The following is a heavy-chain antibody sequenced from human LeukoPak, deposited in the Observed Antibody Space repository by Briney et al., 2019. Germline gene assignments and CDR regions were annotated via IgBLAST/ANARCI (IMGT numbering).Heavy chain of an antibody. CDR2: IYSGGST. CDR1: GFTVSSNY. Sequence: GGSLRLSCAASGFTVSSNYMSWVRQAPGKGLEWVSVIYSGGSTYYADSVKSRFTISRDNSKNTLYLQMNSLRAEDTAVYYCARATYYYDSSGYYVFYFDNWGQGTLVTVSS. J-gene: IGHJ4*02. CDR3: ARATYYYDSSGYYVFYFDN. D-gene: IGHD3-22*01. V-gene: IGHV3-53*01.